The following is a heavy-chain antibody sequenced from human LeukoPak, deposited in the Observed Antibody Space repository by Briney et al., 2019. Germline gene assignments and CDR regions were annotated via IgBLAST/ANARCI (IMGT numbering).Heavy chain of an antibody. CDR1: GYTFTGYY. CDR3: ARGSYDSSDYEYFQH. CDR2: INPNSGGT. V-gene: IGHV1-2*02. Sequence: GASVKVSCKASGYTFTGYYMHWVRQAPGQGLEWMGWINPNSGGTNYAQKFQGRVTMTRDTSIIIVYMELSSLRSGDTAVYFCARGSYDSSDYEYFQHWGQGTLVTVSS. D-gene: IGHD3-22*01. J-gene: IGHJ1*01.